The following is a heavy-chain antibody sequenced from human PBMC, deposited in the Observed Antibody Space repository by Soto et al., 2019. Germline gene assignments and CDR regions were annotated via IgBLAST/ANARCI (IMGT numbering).Heavy chain of an antibody. J-gene: IGHJ6*02. CDR1: VYTFTSYG. Sequence: ASVTVCCKASVYTFTSYGISWVRQAPGQGLEWMGWISAYNGNTNYAQKLQGRVTMTTDTSTSTAYMELRSLRSDDTAVYYCARVRVVTYYYYGMDVWGQGTTVTVSS. D-gene: IGHD3-3*01. CDR2: ISAYNGNT. CDR3: ARVRVVTYYYYGMDV. V-gene: IGHV1-18*01.